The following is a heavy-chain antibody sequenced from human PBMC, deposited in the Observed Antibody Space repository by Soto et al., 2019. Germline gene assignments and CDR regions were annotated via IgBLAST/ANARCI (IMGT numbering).Heavy chain of an antibody. CDR2: IIPTFGTP. CDR1: GGTFSSHG. V-gene: IGHV1-69*06. CDR3: ASDRSAQYFDF. D-gene: IGHD1-26*01. Sequence: QVQLVQSGTVVQRRGSSVKVSCQASGGTFSSHGMAWVRQAPGQGLEWMGGIIPTFGTPTYAPKFQGRVTITADKSTNTAYMELSSLRSEDTGVYYCASDRSAQYFDFCGQGTLITVSS. J-gene: IGHJ4*02.